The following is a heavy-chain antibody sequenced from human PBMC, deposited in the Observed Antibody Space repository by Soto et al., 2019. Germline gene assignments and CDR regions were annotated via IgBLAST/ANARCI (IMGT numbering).Heavy chain of an antibody. V-gene: IGHV3-23*01. CDR3: AKERATATAFDY. CDR1: GFTFSRDG. CDR2: ITDNGGST. Sequence: PVGSLRLSCAASGFTFSRDGMSWVRQAPGKGLEWVSLITDNGGSTYYADSVKGRFTISRDNTMNTLFLQMNSLRAEDTAVYYCAKERATATAFDYWGQGALVTVSS. J-gene: IGHJ4*02. D-gene: IGHD2-21*02.